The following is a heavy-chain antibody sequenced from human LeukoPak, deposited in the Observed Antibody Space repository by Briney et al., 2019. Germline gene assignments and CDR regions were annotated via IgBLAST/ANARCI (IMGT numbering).Heavy chain of an antibody. CDR1: GFTFSSYA. Sequence: GGSLRLSCAASGFTFSSYAMSWVRQAPGKGLEWVSSISSSSSYIYYADSVKGRFTISRDNAKNSLYLQMNSLRAEDTAVYYCARVKSEMVVVTSPFDYWGQGTLVTVSS. CDR3: ARVKSEMVVVTSPFDY. V-gene: IGHV3-21*01. J-gene: IGHJ4*02. CDR2: ISSSSSYI. D-gene: IGHD3-22*01.